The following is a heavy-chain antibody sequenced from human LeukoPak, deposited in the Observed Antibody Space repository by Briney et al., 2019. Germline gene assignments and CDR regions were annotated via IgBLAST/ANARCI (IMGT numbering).Heavy chain of an antibody. J-gene: IGHJ4*02. D-gene: IGHD1-26*01. Sequence: GGSLRLSCAASGFTFSSYSINWVRQAPGKGLEWVSYISSGGSTIYYADSVKGRFTISRDNAKSSVYLQMNSLGDEDTALYFCARGADAAYDYWGQGTLVTVSS. CDR2: ISSGGSTI. CDR1: GFTFSSYS. V-gene: IGHV3-48*02. CDR3: ARGADAAYDY.